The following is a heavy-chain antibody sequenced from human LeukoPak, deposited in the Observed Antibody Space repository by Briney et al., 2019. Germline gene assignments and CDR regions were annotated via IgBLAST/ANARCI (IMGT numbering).Heavy chain of an antibody. V-gene: IGHV1-18*04. D-gene: IGHD2-8*02. CDR3: ARDGPPWSDALHI. CDR1: GYTFNTDG. J-gene: IGHJ3*02. CDR2: IGAYNGDT. Sequence: GASVKVSCKASGYTFNTDGVSWVRQAPGQGPEWMGWIGAYNGDTNYAQKFQGRVTMSIDTSTSTAYMELTSLRSDDTAIYYCARDGPPWSDALHIWGRGTMVTVSS.